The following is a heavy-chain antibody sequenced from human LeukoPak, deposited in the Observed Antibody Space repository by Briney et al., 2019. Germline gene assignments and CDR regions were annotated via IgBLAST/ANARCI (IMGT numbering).Heavy chain of an antibody. D-gene: IGHD6-19*01. V-gene: IGHV3-7*01. J-gene: IGHJ4*02. CDR3: ARGYSSPWDRYFDY. Sequence: PGGSLRLSCAASGFTFSSYWMSWVRQAPGKGLEWVANIKQDGSEKYYVDSVKGRFTISRDNAKNLLNLQMNSLRVEDTAVYYCARGYSSPWDRYFDYWGQGTLVTVSS. CDR2: IKQDGSEK. CDR1: GFTFSSYW.